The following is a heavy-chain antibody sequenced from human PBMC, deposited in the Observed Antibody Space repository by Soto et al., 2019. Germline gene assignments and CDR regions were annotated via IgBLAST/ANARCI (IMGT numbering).Heavy chain of an antibody. CDR2: IIPIFGTA. Sequence: QVQLVQSGAEVKKPGSSVKVSCKASGGTFSSYAISWVRQAPGQGLAWMGGIIPIFGTANYAQKFQGRVTITADKSTSTAYMELSSLRAEDTAVYYCASLPRRHTAMVTAYYYGMDVWGQGTTVTVSS. CDR1: GGTFSSYA. CDR3: ASLPRRHTAMVTAYYYGMDV. D-gene: IGHD5-18*01. J-gene: IGHJ6*02. V-gene: IGHV1-69*06.